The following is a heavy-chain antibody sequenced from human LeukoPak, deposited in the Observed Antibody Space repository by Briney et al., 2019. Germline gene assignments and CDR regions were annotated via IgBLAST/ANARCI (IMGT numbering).Heavy chain of an antibody. CDR3: ARLIAVADPFDY. CDR1: GGSISSYY. D-gene: IGHD6-19*01. Sequence: SETLSLTCTVSGGSISSYYWSWIRQPPGKGLEWIGYIYYSGSTNYNPSLKSRVTISVDTSKNQFSLKLSSVTAADTAVYYCARLIAVADPFDYWGQGTLVTVSS. J-gene: IGHJ4*02. CDR2: IYYSGST. V-gene: IGHV4-59*01.